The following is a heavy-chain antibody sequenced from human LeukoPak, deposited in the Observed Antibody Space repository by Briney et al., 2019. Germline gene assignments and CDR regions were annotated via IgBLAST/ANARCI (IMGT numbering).Heavy chain of an antibody. CDR1: GYTFTGYY. D-gene: IGHD2-2*01. CDR2: INPNSGGT. Sequence: ASVKVSCTASGYTFTGYYMHWVRQAPGQGLEWMGWINPNSGGTNYAQKFQGRVTMTRDTSISTAYMELSRLRSDDTAVYYCARPNCSSTSCYVFYYFDYWGQGTLVTVSS. V-gene: IGHV1-2*02. CDR3: ARPNCSSTSCYVFYYFDY. J-gene: IGHJ4*02.